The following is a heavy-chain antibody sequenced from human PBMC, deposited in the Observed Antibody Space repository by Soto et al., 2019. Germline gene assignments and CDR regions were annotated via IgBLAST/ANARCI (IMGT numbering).Heavy chain of an antibody. CDR2: ISSAGSNK. J-gene: IGHJ4*02. Sequence: QMQLAESGGGVVQPGRSLKLSCVASGFTFSNYAMHWVRQAPGKGLEWVAVISSAGSNKYYADSVKGRFTISRDNCKHTLSLQMDSLRPEDTAVYYCATLFYNWGQGTLVTVSS. D-gene: IGHD3-3*01. CDR1: GFTFSNYA. CDR3: ATLFYN. V-gene: IGHV3-30-3*01.